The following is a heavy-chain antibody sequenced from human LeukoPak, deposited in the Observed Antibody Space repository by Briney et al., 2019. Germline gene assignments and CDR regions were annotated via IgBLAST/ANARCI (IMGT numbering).Heavy chain of an antibody. Sequence: SGGSLRLSCATSGFTFSNAWMNWVRQAPGKGLEWVGRIRSNSDGRTIDYAAPVKGRFTLSRDDSKTTLYLQMNSLQTEDTAVYYCATDFYDSTWGQGTLVTVSS. D-gene: IGHD3-22*01. J-gene: IGHJ5*02. V-gene: IGHV3-15*07. CDR2: IRSNSDGRTI. CDR1: GFTFSNAW. CDR3: ATDFYDST.